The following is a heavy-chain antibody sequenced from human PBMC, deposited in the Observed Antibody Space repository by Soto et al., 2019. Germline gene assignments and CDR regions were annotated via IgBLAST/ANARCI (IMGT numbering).Heavy chain of an antibody. Sequence: EVQLVESGGDLVQPGGSLRLSCAASGFIFSDYTMTWVRQAPGRGLEFVSHISSGGDAIFYAESVKGRFTVSRDNAKNSLYLQMNALGDDGTAVYSCARDHGGSTWFVGVYYFFGMDVWGQGTAVTVS. CDR2: ISSGGDAI. J-gene: IGHJ6*02. CDR1: GFIFSDYT. V-gene: IGHV3-48*02. D-gene: IGHD6-13*01. CDR3: ARDHGGSTWFVGVYYFFGMDV.